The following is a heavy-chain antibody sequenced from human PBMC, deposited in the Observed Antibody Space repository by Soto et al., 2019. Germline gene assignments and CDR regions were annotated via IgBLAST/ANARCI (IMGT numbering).Heavy chain of an antibody. CDR2: ITGSSDYT. CDR1: GFTFSDYY. J-gene: IGHJ6*02. CDR3: AREYYYGMDV. V-gene: IGHV3-11*05. Sequence: QVQLVESGGGLVRPGGSLRLSCAASGFTFSDYYMTWIRQAPGKGLEWVSYITGSSDYTNYADSVKGRFTISRDNVKNSLYLQMNSLRAEDTAVYYCAREYYYGMDVCGQGTTVTVSS.